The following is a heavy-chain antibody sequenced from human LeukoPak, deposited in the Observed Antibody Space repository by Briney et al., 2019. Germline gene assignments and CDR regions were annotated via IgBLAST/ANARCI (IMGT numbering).Heavy chain of an antibody. J-gene: IGHJ4*02. CDR3: ARGSIYYGDSSAYFDY. CDR1: SESFSGYF. Sequence: PSETLSLTCGVYSESFSGYFWTYIRQPPGGGLEWIGDINHRGSTNYNPFLKSRVTISVDTSKNQFSLRLTSVTAADTAVYYCARGSIYYGDSSAYFDYWGQGSLVTVSS. CDR2: INHRGST. D-gene: IGHD3-22*01. V-gene: IGHV4-34*01.